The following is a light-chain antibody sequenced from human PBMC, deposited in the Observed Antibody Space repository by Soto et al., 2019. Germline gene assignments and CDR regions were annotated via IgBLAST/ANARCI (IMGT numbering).Light chain of an antibody. CDR3: SSYSGTNYHYV. V-gene: IGLV2-8*01. CDR1: SSDVGGYNY. CDR2: EVS. J-gene: IGLJ1*01. Sequence: QSVLTQPPSASGSFGQSVTISCTGTSSDVGGYNYVSWYQQHPGKAPKLMIYEVSERPSGVPDRFSGSKSGNTASLTVSGLQADEEADYYCSSYSGTNYHYVFGTGTKVA.